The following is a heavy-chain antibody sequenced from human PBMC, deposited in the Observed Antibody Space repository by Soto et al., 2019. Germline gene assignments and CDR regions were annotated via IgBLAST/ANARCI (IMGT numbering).Heavy chain of an antibody. CDR2: ISYDGSNK. J-gene: IGHJ4*02. D-gene: IGHD5-12*01. CDR3: AKDTGYSGYDLGFY. V-gene: IGHV3-30*18. CDR1: GFTFSSYG. Sequence: GGSLRLSCAAAGFTFSSYGMHWVRQAPGKGLEWVAVISYDGSNKYYADSVKGRFTISRDNSKNTLYLQMNSLRAEDTAVYYCAKDTGYSGYDLGFYWGQGTLVTVSS.